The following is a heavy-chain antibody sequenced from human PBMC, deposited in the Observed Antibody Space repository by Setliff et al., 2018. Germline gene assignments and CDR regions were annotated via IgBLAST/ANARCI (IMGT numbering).Heavy chain of an antibody. Sequence: LSLTCIVSGVSVSRHYWSWIRQPPGKTLEWIGYTYTGGSTTYNPSLKSRVTLSLDTSKNHLSLNLTSVTAADTAVYYCARDVWGAGTGWFDPWGLGILVTVSS. V-gene: IGHV4-4*08. CDR3: ARDVWGAGTGWFDP. CDR2: TYTGGST. CDR1: GVSVSRHY. J-gene: IGHJ5*02. D-gene: IGHD1-1*01.